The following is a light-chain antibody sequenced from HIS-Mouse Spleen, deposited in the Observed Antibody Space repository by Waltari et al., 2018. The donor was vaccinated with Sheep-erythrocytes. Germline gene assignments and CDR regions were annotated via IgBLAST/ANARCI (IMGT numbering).Light chain of an antibody. CDR1: SLRSYY. V-gene: IGLV3-19*01. CDR2: GKN. J-gene: IGLJ3*02. Sequence: SSELTQDPAVSVALGQTVRITCQGDSLRSYYASWYPQKPGQAPVLVIHGKNNRPSGIPDRFSGSSSGNTASLTITGAQAEDEADYYCNSRDSSGNHLVFGGGTKLTVL. CDR3: NSRDSSGNHLV.